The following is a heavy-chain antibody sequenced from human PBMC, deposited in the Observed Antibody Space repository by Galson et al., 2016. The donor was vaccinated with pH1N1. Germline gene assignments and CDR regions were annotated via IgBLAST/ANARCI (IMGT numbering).Heavy chain of an antibody. CDR3: ARNFGLSGSGRHFDF. J-gene: IGHJ4*02. D-gene: IGHD3-16*01. CDR2: INSDGSST. Sequence: LVWVSRINSDGSSTSCADSVKGRFTISRDNAKNTLYLQMHSLRAEDTAVYYCARNFGLSGSGRHFDFWGQGTLVTVSS. V-gene: IGHV3-74*01.